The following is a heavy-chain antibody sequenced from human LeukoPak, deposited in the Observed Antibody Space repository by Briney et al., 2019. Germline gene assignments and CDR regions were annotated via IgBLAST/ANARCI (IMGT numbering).Heavy chain of an antibody. V-gene: IGHV3-23*01. J-gene: IGHJ4*02. CDR3: AKSGYSGSYQRFDY. CDR2: ISGSGGST. D-gene: IGHD1-26*01. Sequence: PGGSLRLSCAASGFTVSSNYMSWVRQAPGKGLEWVSAISGSGGSTYYADSVKGRFTISRDNSKNTLYLQMNSLRAEDTAVYYCAKSGYSGSYQRFDYWGQGTLVTVSS. CDR1: GFTVSSNY.